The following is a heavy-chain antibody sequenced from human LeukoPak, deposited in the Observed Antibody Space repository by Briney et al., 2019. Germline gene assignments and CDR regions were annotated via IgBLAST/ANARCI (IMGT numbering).Heavy chain of an antibody. CDR3: ARVEPLESWFDP. CDR2: IYYSGST. Sequence: SETLSLTCTVSGGSISSYYWSWIRQPPGKGLEWIGYIYYSGSTNYNPSLKSRVTISVDTSKNQFSLKLSSVTAADTAVYYCARVEPLESWFDPWGQGTLVTVSS. V-gene: IGHV4-59*01. CDR1: GGSISSYY. J-gene: IGHJ5*02.